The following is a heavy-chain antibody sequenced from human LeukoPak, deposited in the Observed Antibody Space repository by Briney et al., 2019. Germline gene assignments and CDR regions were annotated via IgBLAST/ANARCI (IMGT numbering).Heavy chain of an antibody. Sequence: SETLSLTCTVSGGFISSYYWSWIRQPPGKGLEWIGYIYYSGSTNYNPSLKSRVTISVDTSKNQFSLKLSSVTAADTAVYYCASSGGMGYFDYWGQGTLVTVSS. J-gene: IGHJ4*02. V-gene: IGHV4-59*01. CDR1: GGFISSYY. CDR2: IYYSGST. CDR3: ASSGGMGYFDY.